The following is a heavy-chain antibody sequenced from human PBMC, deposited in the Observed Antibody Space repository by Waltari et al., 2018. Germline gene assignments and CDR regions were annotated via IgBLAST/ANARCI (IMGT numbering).Heavy chain of an antibody. CDR1: GFTFSSYW. CDR2: IKQDGSEK. J-gene: IGHJ4*02. Sequence: EVQLVESGGGLVQPGGSLRLSCAASGFTFSSYWMSWVRQAPGKGLEWVANIKQDGSEKYYVDSVKGRFTISRDNAKNSLYLQMNSLRAEDTAVYYCARGPHDFWSGPGGYWGQGTLVTVSS. D-gene: IGHD3-3*01. CDR3: ARGPHDFWSGPGGY. V-gene: IGHV3-7*01.